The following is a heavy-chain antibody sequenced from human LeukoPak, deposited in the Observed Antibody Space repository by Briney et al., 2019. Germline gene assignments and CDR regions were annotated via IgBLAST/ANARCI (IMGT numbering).Heavy chain of an antibody. D-gene: IGHD1-1*01. CDR2: IYSGGAT. Sequence: PGGSLRLSCAASGLSVSSNYMTWVRQAPGKGPEWVSVIYSGGATYYADSLKGRFTISRDNSKNTLYLQMNSLRPEDTAVYYCACRTRWPQVAIDYWGQGTLVTVSS. V-gene: IGHV3-66*01. J-gene: IGHJ4*02. CDR1: GLSVSSNY. CDR3: ACRTRWPQVAIDY.